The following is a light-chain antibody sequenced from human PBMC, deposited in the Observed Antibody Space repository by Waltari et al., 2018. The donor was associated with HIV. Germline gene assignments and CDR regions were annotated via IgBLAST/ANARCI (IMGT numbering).Light chain of an antibody. CDR2: AAS. V-gene: IGKV3-20*01. CDR3: QQYDSPPRT. CDR1: QSVRNNF. Sequence: DIVLTQSPGTLSLSPGEGATLSCRASQSVRNNFLAWFQQKPGQAPRLLIYAASSRATGIPDRFSGSGSGTDFTLTINRLEAEDFAVYYCQQYDSPPRTFGQGTKVEIK. J-gene: IGKJ1*01.